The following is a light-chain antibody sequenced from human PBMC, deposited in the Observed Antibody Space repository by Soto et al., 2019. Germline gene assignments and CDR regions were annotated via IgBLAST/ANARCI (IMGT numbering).Light chain of an antibody. CDR1: QTISSW. J-gene: IGKJ1*01. V-gene: IGKV1-5*03. CDR3: HHYNNWPRT. CDR2: KAS. Sequence: DIQMTQSPSTLSGSVGDRVTITCRASQTISSWLAWYQQKPGKAPKLLIYKASTLKSGVPSRFSGSGSGTEFTLTISSLQPDDFAVYYCHHYNNWPRTFGQGTKVDIK.